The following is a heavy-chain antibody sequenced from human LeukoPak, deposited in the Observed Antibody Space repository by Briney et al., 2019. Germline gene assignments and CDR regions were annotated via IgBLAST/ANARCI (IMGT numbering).Heavy chain of an antibody. Sequence: GGSLRLSCAASGFTFSNYAMSWVRKAPGKGLGWVSAISGSGGSIYYADSVKGRFTISRDKSKNTLYLQMNSLRAEDTAVYYCAKDLSSSWYNFDYWGQGTLVTVSS. J-gene: IGHJ4*02. CDR1: GFTFSNYA. D-gene: IGHD6-13*01. CDR3: AKDLSSSWYNFDY. CDR2: ISGSGGSI. V-gene: IGHV3-23*01.